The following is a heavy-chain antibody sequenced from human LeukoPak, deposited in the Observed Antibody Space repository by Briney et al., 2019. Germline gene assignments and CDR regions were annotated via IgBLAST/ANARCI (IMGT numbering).Heavy chain of an antibody. CDR2: ISDSGGST. J-gene: IGHJ4*02. Sequence: GGSLRLSCAVSGFTFSDYATCWVRQAPGKGLEWVSGISDSGGSTFYADSVKGRFSISRDNSKNILYLQMNSLGAEDTAEYYCAKGLKEWLIDYWGQGTLVTVSS. D-gene: IGHD6-19*01. CDR3: AKGLKEWLIDY. V-gene: IGHV3-23*01. CDR1: GFTFSDYA.